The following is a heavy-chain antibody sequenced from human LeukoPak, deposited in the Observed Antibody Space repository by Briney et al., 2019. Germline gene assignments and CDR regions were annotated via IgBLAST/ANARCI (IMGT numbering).Heavy chain of an antibody. CDR3: ARRHRGIAVAGTSDDP. Sequence: SETLSLTCAAYGGSFSGYYWSWIRQPPGKGLEWIGEINHSGSTNYNPSLKSRVTISVDTSKNQFSLKLSSVTAADTTVYYCARRHRGIAVAGTSDDPWGQGTLVTVSS. CDR2: INHSGST. J-gene: IGHJ5*02. CDR1: GGSFSGYY. D-gene: IGHD6-19*01. V-gene: IGHV4-34*01.